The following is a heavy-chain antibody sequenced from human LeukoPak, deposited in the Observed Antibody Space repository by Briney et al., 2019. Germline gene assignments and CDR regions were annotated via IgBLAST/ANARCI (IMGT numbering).Heavy chain of an antibody. Sequence: ASVKVSCKASGYTFTSYAMNWVRQAPGQGLEWMGWINTNTWNPTYAQGFTGRFVFSLDTSVSTAYLQISSLKAEDTAVYYCARAVGEVPAAIRVNWFDPWGQGTLVTVSS. CDR1: GYTFTSYA. D-gene: IGHD2-2*02. J-gene: IGHJ5*02. V-gene: IGHV7-4-1*02. CDR2: INTNTWNP. CDR3: ARAVGEVPAAIRVNWFDP.